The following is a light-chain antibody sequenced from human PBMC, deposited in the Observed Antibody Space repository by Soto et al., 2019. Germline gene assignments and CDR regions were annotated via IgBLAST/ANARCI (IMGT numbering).Light chain of an antibody. CDR1: QSVTKK. V-gene: IGKV3-15*01. CDR2: GAS. CDR3: LQYDDWHRT. Sequence: IVLKLSPCTLALSQGERATLSCRASQSVTKKQLAWYQQKPGQTPRLVIYGASNRATGVPARFSGSGSGTDFTLTISSLQSEDFEVYYCLQYDDWHRTFGQGTKVDIK. J-gene: IGKJ1*01.